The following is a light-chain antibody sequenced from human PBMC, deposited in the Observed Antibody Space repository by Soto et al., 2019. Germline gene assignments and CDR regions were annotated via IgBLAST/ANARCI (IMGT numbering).Light chain of an antibody. CDR3: QSYDSSLSVHYV. CDR2: GNS. J-gene: IGLJ1*01. V-gene: IGLV1-40*01. Sequence: QSVLTQPPSVSGAPGQRVTISCTGSSSNIGAGYDVHWYQQLPGTAPKLLIYGNSNRPSGVPDRFSGSKSGPSASLAITGLQAEDEADYYCQSYDSSLSVHYVFGTGTKLTVL. CDR1: SSNIGAGYD.